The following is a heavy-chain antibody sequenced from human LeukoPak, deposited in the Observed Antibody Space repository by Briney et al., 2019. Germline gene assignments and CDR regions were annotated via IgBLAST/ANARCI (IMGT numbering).Heavy chain of an antibody. Sequence: SVKVSCKASGGTFSSYAISWVRQAPGQGLEWMGGIIPIFGTANYAQKFQGRVTITADESTSTAYMELSSLRSEDTAVYYCARDLADYSNHHYRNYYYYYYMDVWGKGTTVTVSS. D-gene: IGHD4-11*01. CDR1: GGTFSSYA. V-gene: IGHV1-69*13. CDR2: IIPIFGTA. CDR3: ARDLADYSNHHYRNYYYYYYMDV. J-gene: IGHJ6*03.